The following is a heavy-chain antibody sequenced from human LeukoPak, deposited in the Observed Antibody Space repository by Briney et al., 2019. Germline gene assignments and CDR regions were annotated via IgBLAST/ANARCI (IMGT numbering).Heavy chain of an antibody. Sequence: SETLSLTCAVYGGSFSGYYWSWIRQPPGKGLEWIGEIYHSGSTNYNPSLKSRVTISVDKSKNQFSLKLSSVTAADTAVYYCAREFGGSGFDYWGQGTLVTVSS. D-gene: IGHD2-15*01. CDR2: IYHSGST. CDR1: GGSFSGYY. V-gene: IGHV4-34*01. J-gene: IGHJ4*02. CDR3: AREFGGSGFDY.